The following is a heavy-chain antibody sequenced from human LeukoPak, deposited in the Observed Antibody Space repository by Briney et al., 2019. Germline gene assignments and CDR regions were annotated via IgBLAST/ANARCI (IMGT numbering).Heavy chain of an antibody. CDR3: ARLRVLGYSSSWYYFDY. J-gene: IGHJ4*02. D-gene: IGHD6-13*01. CDR1: GGSISSSSYY. Sequence: PSETLSLTCTASGGSISSSSYYWGWIRQPPGKGLEWIGSIYYSGSTYYNPSLKSRVTISVDTSKNQFSLKLSSVTAADTAVYYCARLRVLGYSSSWYYFDYWGQGTLVTVSS. V-gene: IGHV4-39*01. CDR2: IYYSGST.